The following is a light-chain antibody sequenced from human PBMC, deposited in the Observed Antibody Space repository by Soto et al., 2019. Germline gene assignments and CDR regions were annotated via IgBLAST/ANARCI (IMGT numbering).Light chain of an antibody. CDR2: WAS. V-gene: IGKV4-1*01. J-gene: IGKJ3*01. Sequence: DIVMTQSPDSLALSLGERATINCKSSRSLLSSSNNKNFLALYQQQQGLPPRLLIYWASTRESGVPDRFSGSGAGTSFPLTISSLQAEDVAVYCCQQYYSAPFSCGPGTKVNIK. CDR3: QQYYSAPFS. CDR1: RSLLSSSNNKNF.